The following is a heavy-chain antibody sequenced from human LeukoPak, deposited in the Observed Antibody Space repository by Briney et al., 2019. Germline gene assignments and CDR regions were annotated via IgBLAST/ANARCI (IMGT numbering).Heavy chain of an antibody. CDR2: IYHSGST. CDR3: ARSHYYGWLRNFDY. D-gene: IGHD3-10*01. J-gene: IGHJ4*02. V-gene: IGHV4-4*02. Sequence: SGTLSLTCAVSGGSISSSNWWSWVRQPPGKGLEWIGEIYHSGSTNYNPSLKSRVTISVDKSKNQISLKLSSVTAADTAVYYCARSHYYGWLRNFDYWGQGTLVTVSS. CDR1: GGSISSSNW.